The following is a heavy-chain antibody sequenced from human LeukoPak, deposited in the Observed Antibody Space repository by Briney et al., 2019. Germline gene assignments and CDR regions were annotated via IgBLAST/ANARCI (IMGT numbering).Heavy chain of an antibody. CDR2: IYHSGST. J-gene: IGHJ4*02. V-gene: IGHV4-4*02. Sequence: SETLSLTCAVSGGSISSSNWWSWVRQPPGKGLEWIGEIYHSGSTNYNPSLKSRVTISVDKSKNQFSLKLSSVTAADTAVYYCARDPSGELSDTAMVTGLDYWGQGTLVTVSS. CDR1: GGSISSSNW. D-gene: IGHD5-18*01. CDR3: ARDPSGELSDTAMVTGLDY.